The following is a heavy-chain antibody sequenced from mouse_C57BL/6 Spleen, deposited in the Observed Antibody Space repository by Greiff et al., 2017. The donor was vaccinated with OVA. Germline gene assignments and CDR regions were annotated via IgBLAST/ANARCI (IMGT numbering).Heavy chain of an antibody. V-gene: IGHV1-7*01. J-gene: IGHJ4*01. D-gene: IGHD1-1*01. Sequence: QVQLQQSGADLAKPGASVKLSCKASGYTFTSYWMHWVKQRPGQGLEWIGYINPSSGYTKYNQKFKDKATLTADKSSSTAYMQLSSLTYEDSAVYYCARLITTVVAGDAMDYWGQGTSVTVSS. CDR3: ARLITTVVAGDAMDY. CDR1: GYTFTSYW. CDR2: INPSSGYT.